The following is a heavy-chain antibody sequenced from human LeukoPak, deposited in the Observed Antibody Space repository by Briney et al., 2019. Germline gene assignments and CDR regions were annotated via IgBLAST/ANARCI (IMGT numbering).Heavy chain of an antibody. CDR1: GYTFTGYY. CDR3: ARALRYDDSSGYYAY. J-gene: IGHJ4*02. Sequence: GASVKVSCKASGYTFTGYYMHWVRQVPGQGLEYMGWINPKSGGTNYAQKFQGRVTMTRDTSITIFYMELSSLRSDDTAVYYCARALRYDDSSGYYAYWGQGTLVTVSS. CDR2: INPKSGGT. V-gene: IGHV1-2*02. D-gene: IGHD3-22*01.